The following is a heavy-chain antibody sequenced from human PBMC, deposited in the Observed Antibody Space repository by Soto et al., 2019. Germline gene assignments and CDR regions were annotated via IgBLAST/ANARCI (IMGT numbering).Heavy chain of an antibody. J-gene: IGHJ4*02. CDR3: ARGVHAAATPSFDY. V-gene: IGHV3-30-3*01. CDR2: ISYDGSNK. Sequence: PVGSLRLSCAASGFTFSSYAMHWVRQAPGKGLEWVAVISYDGSNKYYADSVKGRFTISRDNSKNTLYLQMNSLRAEDTAVYYCARGVHAAATPSFDYWGQGTLVTVSS. D-gene: IGHD2-2*01. CDR1: GFTFSSYA.